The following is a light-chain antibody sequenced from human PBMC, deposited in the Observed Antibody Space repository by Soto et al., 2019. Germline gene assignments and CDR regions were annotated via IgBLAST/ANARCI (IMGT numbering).Light chain of an antibody. V-gene: IGKV1-39*01. CDR1: QSISSY. Sequence: DIKMTQSPSSLSASVGDRVTITCRASQSISSYLNWYQQKPGKAPKLLIYAASSLQSGVPSRFSGGGSGTEFTLTISSLQPEDFATYYCQQFNSYPPTFGGGTKVDIK. J-gene: IGKJ4*01. CDR2: AAS. CDR3: QQFNSYPPT.